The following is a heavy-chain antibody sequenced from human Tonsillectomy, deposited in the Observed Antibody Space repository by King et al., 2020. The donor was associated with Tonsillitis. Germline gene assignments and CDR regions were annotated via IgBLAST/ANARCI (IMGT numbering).Heavy chain of an antibody. CDR1: GFTFDHYG. CDR2: LSGDGRST. D-gene: IGHD6-13*01. CDR3: GNDLLCIVAPGTRGIDI. J-gene: IGHJ3*02. Sequence: QLVQSGGGVEQPGGSLRLSCAASGFTFDHYGMHWARQVPGKGLEWVSFLSGDGRSTYYADSVKGRVTISRDNSKNSLHLQMNSLRPEDTALYYCGNDLLCIVAPGTRGIDIWGQGTMVTVSS. V-gene: IGHV3-43*02.